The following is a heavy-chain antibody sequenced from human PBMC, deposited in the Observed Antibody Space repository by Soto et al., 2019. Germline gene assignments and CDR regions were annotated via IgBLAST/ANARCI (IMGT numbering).Heavy chain of an antibody. V-gene: IGHV4-30-4*01. D-gene: IGHD3-16*02. CDR3: ASVNYDYVRGSYRYNWFDP. CDR2: IYYSGNT. J-gene: IGHJ5*02. CDR1: GDSISSGDYY. Sequence: PSETLSLTCTVSGDSISSGDYYWSWIRQPPGKGLEWVGCIYYSGNTYYNPSLKRRFSISVDTSKNQFSLQLSSVTVADTAVYYRASVNYDYVRGSYRYNWFDPWGQGTLVTVSS.